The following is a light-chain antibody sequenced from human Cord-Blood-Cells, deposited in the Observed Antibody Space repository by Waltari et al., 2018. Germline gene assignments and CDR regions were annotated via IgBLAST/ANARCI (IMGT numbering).Light chain of an antibody. CDR1: SSDVGGSNY. Sequence: QSALTQPASVSGSPEQSITISCTGNSSDVGGSNYVSCYQQHPAKAPKIMIYDVSNRPSGVSNRFSRSKSGNTASLNISGLQAEDEADYYCSSYTSSSTLVFGGGTKLTVL. V-gene: IGLV2-14*01. CDR2: DVS. CDR3: SSYTSSSTLV. J-gene: IGLJ2*01.